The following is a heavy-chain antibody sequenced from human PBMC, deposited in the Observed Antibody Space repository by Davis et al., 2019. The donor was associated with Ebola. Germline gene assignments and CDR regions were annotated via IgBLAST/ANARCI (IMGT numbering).Heavy chain of an antibody. CDR2: IIPIFGTA. V-gene: IGHV1-69*06. CDR1: GYTFTSYG. Sequence: SVKVSCKASGYTFTSYGISWVRQAPGQGLEWMGGIIPIFGTANYAQKFQGRVTITADKSTSTAYMELSSLRSEDTAVYYCAREGYCSSTSCLYWFDPWGQGTLVTVSS. D-gene: IGHD2-2*01. CDR3: AREGYCSSTSCLYWFDP. J-gene: IGHJ5*02.